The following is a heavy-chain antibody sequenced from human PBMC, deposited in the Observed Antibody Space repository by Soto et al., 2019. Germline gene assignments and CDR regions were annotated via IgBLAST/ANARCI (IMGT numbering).Heavy chain of an antibody. CDR2: IYYSWST. D-gene: IGHD5-18*01. CDR1: GGSVSSGSYY. CDR3: ARPLYSYGPMDV. V-gene: IGHV4-61*01. J-gene: IGHJ6*02. Sequence: QVQLQESGPGLVKPSETLSLTCTVSGGSVSSGSYYWSWIRQPPGKGLEWIGYIYYSWSTNYNPSLERGVTISVDTSKNQFSLKLSSVTAADTAVYYCARPLYSYGPMDVWGQGTTVTVSS.